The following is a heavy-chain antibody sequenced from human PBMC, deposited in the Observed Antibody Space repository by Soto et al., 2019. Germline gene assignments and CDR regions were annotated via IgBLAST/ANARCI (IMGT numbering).Heavy chain of an antibody. V-gene: IGHV5-51*01. CDR1: GYSFTTYW. Sequence: GESLKISGKGSGYSFTTYWIGWVRQMPGKGLEWMGIIYPYDSDTKYSSSFQGQVTISADKSISTAYLQWSSLKASDTAMYYCVRVKDEIKWPNWFDPWGQGTMLTVSS. J-gene: IGHJ5*02. CDR2: IYPYDSDT. D-gene: IGHD2-8*01. CDR3: VRVKDEIKWPNWFDP.